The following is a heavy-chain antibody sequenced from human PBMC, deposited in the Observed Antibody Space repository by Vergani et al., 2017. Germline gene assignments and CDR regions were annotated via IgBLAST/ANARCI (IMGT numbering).Heavy chain of an antibody. CDR3: AKGGYQLVYPPLHWFAP. V-gene: IGHV3-21*01. CDR1: GFSFSSYS. J-gene: IGHJ5*02. D-gene: IGHD2-2*02. CDR2: ISSSSTYI. Sequence: EVQLVESGGGLVKPGGSLRLSCAAAGFSFSSYSMNWVRQAPGKGLEWVSSISSSSTYIYDADSVKGRFTISRDNAKNSLYLQMNSLRPEDTALYYCAKGGYQLVYPPLHWFAPWGHGTLVTVSS.